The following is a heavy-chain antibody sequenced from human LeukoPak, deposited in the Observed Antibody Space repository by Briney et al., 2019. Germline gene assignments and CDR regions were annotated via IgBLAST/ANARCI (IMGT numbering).Heavy chain of an antibody. CDR1: GFTFSSYS. V-gene: IGHV3-21*01. Sequence: GRSLRLSCAASGFTFSSYSMNWVRQAPGKGLEWVSSISSSSSYIYYADSVKGRFTISRDNAKNSLYLQMNSLRAEDMAVYYCASPYSSRWYELCYWGQGTLVTVSS. J-gene: IGHJ4*02. CDR3: ASPYSSRWYELCY. CDR2: ISSSSSYI. D-gene: IGHD6-13*01.